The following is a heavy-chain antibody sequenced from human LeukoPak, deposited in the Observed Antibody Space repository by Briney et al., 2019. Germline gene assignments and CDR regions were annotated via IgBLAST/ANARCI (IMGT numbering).Heavy chain of an antibody. CDR2: ISGSGGST. J-gene: IGHJ4*02. Sequence: GRSLRLSCAASGFTFSSYGMHWVRQAPGKGLEWVSAISGSGGSTYYADSVKGRFTISRDNSKNTLYLQMNSLRAEDTAVYYCAKNGFGYSSSWTYYFDYWGRGTLVTVSS. CDR1: GFTFSSYG. V-gene: IGHV3-23*01. CDR3: AKNGFGYSSSWTYYFDY. D-gene: IGHD6-13*01.